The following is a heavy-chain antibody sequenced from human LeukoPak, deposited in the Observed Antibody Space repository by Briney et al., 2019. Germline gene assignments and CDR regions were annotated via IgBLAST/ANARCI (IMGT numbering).Heavy chain of an antibody. V-gene: IGHV3-74*01. CDR2: INNDGSGT. D-gene: IGHD4-11*01. J-gene: IGHJ4*02. CDR3: VRVYSNWYCDC. Sequence: GGSLRLTCTASGFTFTSYWMHWVRQAPGKGLVWVSHINNDGSGTSYADSVKDRFTISRDNAKNTLYLQRNSLRAEDTAVYYSVRVYSNWYCDCWGQGTLVTVSS. CDR1: GFTFTSYW.